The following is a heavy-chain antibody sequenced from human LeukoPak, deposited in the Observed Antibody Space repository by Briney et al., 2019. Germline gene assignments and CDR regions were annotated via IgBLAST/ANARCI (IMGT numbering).Heavy chain of an antibody. D-gene: IGHD1-14*01. CDR2: INHSGST. CDR3: ARGRRGSQRAFDI. CDR1: GGSLSGYY. Sequence: SETLSLTCAVYGGSLSGYYWSWIRQPPGKGLEWIGEINHSGSTNYNPSLKSRVTISVDTSKNQFSLKLSSVTAADTAVYYCARGRRGSQRAFDIWGQGTMVTVSS. J-gene: IGHJ3*02. V-gene: IGHV4-34*01.